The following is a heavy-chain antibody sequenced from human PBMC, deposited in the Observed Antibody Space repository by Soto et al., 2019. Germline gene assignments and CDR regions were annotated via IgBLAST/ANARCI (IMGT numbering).Heavy chain of an antibody. V-gene: IGHV3-30*18. D-gene: IGHD3-3*01. CDR3: AKSVLPTYYDFWSGYLSYYYGMDV. CDR2: ISYDGSNK. Sequence: GGSLRLSCAASGFTFSSYGMHWVRQAPGKGLEWVAVISYDGSNKYYADSVKGRFTISRDNSKNTLYLQMNSLRAEDTAVYYCAKSVLPTYYDFWSGYLSYYYGMDVWGQGTTVTVSS. J-gene: IGHJ6*02. CDR1: GFTFSSYG.